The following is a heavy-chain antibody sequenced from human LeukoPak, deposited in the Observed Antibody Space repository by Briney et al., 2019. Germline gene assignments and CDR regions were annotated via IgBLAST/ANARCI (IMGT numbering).Heavy chain of an antibody. CDR2: ISDRGDST. Sequence: GGSLRLSCAASGFTITTYAMGWVRQAPGKGLEWVSVISDRGDSTHYADPVKGRFTISRDSSKNTLYLQMNSLRGEDTAVYYCAKDGKTRNWNYFQAKPVYWGQGTLVTVSS. J-gene: IGHJ4*02. V-gene: IGHV3-23*01. D-gene: IGHD1-7*01. CDR1: GFTITTYA. CDR3: AKDGKTRNWNYFQAKPVY.